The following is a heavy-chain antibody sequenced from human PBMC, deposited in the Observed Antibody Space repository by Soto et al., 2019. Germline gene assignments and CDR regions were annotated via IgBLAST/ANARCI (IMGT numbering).Heavy chain of an antibody. V-gene: IGHV3-30*18. J-gene: IGHJ4*02. CDR2: ISYEGSNK. Sequence: QVQLVESGGGVVQPGRSLRLSCAASGFTFSNFGMHWVRQAPGKGLEWVAVISYEGSNKYYADSVKGRFTISRDNSKNTLYLQMNSLRAEDTAVYFCAKGATNYYDGSGPIDYWGQGTMVTVSS. CDR3: AKGATNYYDGSGPIDY. CDR1: GFTFSNFG. D-gene: IGHD3-22*01.